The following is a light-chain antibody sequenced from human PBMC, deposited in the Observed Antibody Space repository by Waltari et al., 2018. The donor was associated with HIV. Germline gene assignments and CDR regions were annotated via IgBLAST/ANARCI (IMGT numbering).Light chain of an antibody. Sequence: QSALTQPASVSGSPGQSITISCTGTSNDIGGYNFVSWYQHHPGKAPKLMISEVSKRPSGVSCRFSRSKSGNTASLTISGLQAEDEADYYCSSYTSSNTLIFGGGTRLTVL. CDR2: EVS. CDR3: SSYTSSNTLI. J-gene: IGLJ2*01. CDR1: SNDIGGYNF. V-gene: IGLV2-14*01.